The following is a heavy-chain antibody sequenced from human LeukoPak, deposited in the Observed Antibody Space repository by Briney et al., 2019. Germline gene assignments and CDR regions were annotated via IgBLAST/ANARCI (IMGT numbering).Heavy chain of an antibody. D-gene: IGHD3-10*01. V-gene: IGHV1-2*02. CDR1: GYSFTDYY. Sequence: ASVKVSCTASGYSFTDYYMHWVRQAPGQGLEWMGWISPRRGDTSYAQKFQGRVTMTRDTSINTVDMDLSGLTSDDTAVFYCARGREIHGGSDTKLDDYWGQGTLVTVSS. CDR2: ISPRRGDT. J-gene: IGHJ4*02. CDR3: ARGREIHGGSDTKLDDY.